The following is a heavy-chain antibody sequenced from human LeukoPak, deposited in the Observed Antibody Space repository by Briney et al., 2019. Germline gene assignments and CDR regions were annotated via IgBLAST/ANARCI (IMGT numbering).Heavy chain of an antibody. Sequence: ASVKVSCKASGYTFTGYYMHWVRQAPGQGLEWMEWINPNSGVTYYAQKFQGRVSMTRDTSISTAYMEVSRLRSDDSALYYCARLSTPNLYYFDYWGQGTLVTVSS. V-gene: IGHV1-2*02. J-gene: IGHJ4*02. D-gene: IGHD3-16*02. CDR2: INPNSGVT. CDR1: GYTFTGYY. CDR3: ARLSTPNLYYFDY.